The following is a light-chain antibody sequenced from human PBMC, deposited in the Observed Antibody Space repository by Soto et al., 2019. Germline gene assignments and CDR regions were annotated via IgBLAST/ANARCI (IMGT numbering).Light chain of an antibody. V-gene: IGKV1-9*01. CDR1: PAIASF. Sequence: IQLTQSPSSLSASVGDRVPITCRASPAIASFLAWYQQKPGTAPKLLIYGASTLQSGVPSRFSGSRSGTDYTLTIASLQPEDFATYYCQQLNGSPWTFGQGTKVDIK. J-gene: IGKJ1*01. CDR2: GAS. CDR3: QQLNGSPWT.